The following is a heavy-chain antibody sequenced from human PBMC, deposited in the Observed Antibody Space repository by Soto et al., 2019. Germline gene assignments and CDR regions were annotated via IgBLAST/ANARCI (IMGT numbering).Heavy chain of an antibody. D-gene: IGHD6-13*01. J-gene: IGHJ4*02. Sequence: QVQLQQWGAGLLKPSETLSLTCAVYGGSFSGYYCSWIRHPPGKGLEWIGEINHSGSTNYNQSLKSRVTIAVDTSKNQFSLKLSSVTAADTAVYYCARQGMEGNYFDYWGQGTLVTVSS. CDR1: GGSFSGYY. CDR2: INHSGST. V-gene: IGHV4-34*01. CDR3: ARQGMEGNYFDY.